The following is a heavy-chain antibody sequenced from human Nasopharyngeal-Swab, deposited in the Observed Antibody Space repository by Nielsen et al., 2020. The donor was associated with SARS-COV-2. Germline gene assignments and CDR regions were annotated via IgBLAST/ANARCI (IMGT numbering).Heavy chain of an antibody. Sequence: SETLSLTCAISGDSVSSHSAGWNWIRQSPSRGLEWLGRTLYRSKWYNDYAESVNSRIAVNPDTSKNQFSLQLNSVTPEDTAVYYCARGRDFPFDSWGQGTLVTASS. V-gene: IGHV6-1*01. D-gene: IGHD3-3*01. CDR3: ARGRDFPFDS. J-gene: IGHJ4*02. CDR1: GDSVSSHSAG. CDR2: TLYRSKWYN.